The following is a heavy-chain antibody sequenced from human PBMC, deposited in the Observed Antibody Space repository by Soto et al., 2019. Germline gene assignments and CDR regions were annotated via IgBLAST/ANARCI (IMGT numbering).Heavy chain of an antibody. CDR2: IIPIFGTT. CDR3: ARGLYCGGGCYSHFDY. Sequence: VQLVQSGAEVKKPGSSVKVSCKASGGTFSNYPFIWVRQAPGQGLDLIGGIIPIFGTTDYGQRFQGRVTITADESPTTAYLELRTLRSADTAGEYCARGLYCGGGCYSHFDYWGQGTLVTVSS. D-gene: IGHD2-21*02. J-gene: IGHJ4*02. CDR1: GGTFSNYP. V-gene: IGHV1-69*01.